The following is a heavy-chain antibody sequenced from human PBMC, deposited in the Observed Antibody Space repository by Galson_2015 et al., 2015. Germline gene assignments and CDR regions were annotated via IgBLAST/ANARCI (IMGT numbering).Heavy chain of an antibody. V-gene: IGHV5-10-1*01. CDR3: ARPYYYDSSSWGENNYYYYGMDV. D-gene: IGHD3-22*01. J-gene: IGHJ6*02. Sequence: QSGAEVKKPGESLRISCKGSGYSFTSYWISWVRQMPGKGLEWMGRIDPSDSYTNYSPSFQGHVTISADKSISTAYLQWSSLKASDTAMYYCARPYYYDSSSWGENNYYYYGMDVWGQGTTVTVSS. CDR2: IDPSDSYT. CDR1: GYSFTSYW.